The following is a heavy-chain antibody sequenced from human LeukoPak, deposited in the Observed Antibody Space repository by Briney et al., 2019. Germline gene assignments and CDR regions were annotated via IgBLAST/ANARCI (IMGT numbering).Heavy chain of an antibody. D-gene: IGHD3-10*01. CDR1: GGSISTFY. CDR2: IFKTGST. J-gene: IGHJ2*01. V-gene: IGHV4-59*01. Sequence: SETLSLTCAVSGGSISTFYWSWIRQPPGKGLGWIGYIFKTGSTNYNSSLKSRVTMSLDRSKNQFSLNLRSMTAADTAIYYCAKIGPGSWYFDLWGRGTLVTVSS. CDR3: AKIGPGSWYFDL.